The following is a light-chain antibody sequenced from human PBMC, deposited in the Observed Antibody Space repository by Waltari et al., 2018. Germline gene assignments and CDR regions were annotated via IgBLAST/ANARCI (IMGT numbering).Light chain of an antibody. CDR3: QQYYSTPPT. Sequence: DIVMTQSPASLAVSLGERATTNCKSSTSVLYSSNNKNYLAWYQQKPGQPPKLLIYWASTRESGVPDRFSGSGSGTDFTLTISSLQAEDVAVYYCQQYYSTPPTFGQGTKVEIK. V-gene: IGKV4-1*01. J-gene: IGKJ1*01. CDR1: TSVLYSSNNKNY. CDR2: WAS.